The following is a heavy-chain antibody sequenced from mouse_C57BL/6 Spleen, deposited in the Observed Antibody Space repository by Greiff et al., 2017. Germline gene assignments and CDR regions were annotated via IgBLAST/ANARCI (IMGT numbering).Heavy chain of an antibody. Sequence: VQLQQSGAELVKPGASVKISCKASGYAFSSYWMNWVKQRPGEGLEWIGQIYPGDGDTNYNGKFKGKATLTADKSSSTAYMQLSSLTSEDSAVYFCARGGIYYGYFFGGWGPGTTLTVAS. J-gene: IGHJ2*01. CDR2: IYPGDGDT. D-gene: IGHD2-2*01. V-gene: IGHV1-80*01. CDR3: ARGGIYYGYFFGG. CDR1: GYAFSSYW.